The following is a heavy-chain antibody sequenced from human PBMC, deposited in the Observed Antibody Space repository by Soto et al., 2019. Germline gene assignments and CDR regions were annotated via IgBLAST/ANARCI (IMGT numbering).Heavy chain of an antibody. D-gene: IGHD5-12*01. J-gene: IGHJ4*02. Sequence: GASVKVSCKASGGTFSSYAISWVRQAPGQGLEWMGGIIPIFGTANYAQKFQGRVTITADKSTSTAYMELSSLRSEDTAVYYCARVVYSGYALHQQAPRYYFDYWGQGTLVTVSS. CDR2: IIPIFGTA. CDR1: GGTFSSYA. CDR3: ARVVYSGYALHQQAPRYYFDY. V-gene: IGHV1-69*06.